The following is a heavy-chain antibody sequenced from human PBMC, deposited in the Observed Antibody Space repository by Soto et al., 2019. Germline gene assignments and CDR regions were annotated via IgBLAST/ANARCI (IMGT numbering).Heavy chain of an antibody. J-gene: IGHJ4*02. V-gene: IGHV3-23*01. D-gene: IGHD4-17*01. CDR2: ISGSGGST. CDR3: AAYDYGDYDYFDY. Sequence: LRLSCAASGFTFSSYAMSWVRQAPGKGLEWVSAISGSGGSTYYADSVKGRFTISRDNSKNTLYLQMNSLRAEDTAVYYCAAYDYGDYDYFDYWGQGTLVTVSS. CDR1: GFTFSSYA.